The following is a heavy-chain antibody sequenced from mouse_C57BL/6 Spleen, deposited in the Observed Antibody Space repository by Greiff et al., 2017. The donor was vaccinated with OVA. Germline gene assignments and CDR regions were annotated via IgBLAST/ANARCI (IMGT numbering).Heavy chain of an antibody. CDR1: GFTFSSYA. CDR3: ARETTVRYFDV. V-gene: IGHV5-4*01. CDR2: ISDGGSYT. Sequence: EVHLVESGGGLVKPGGSLKLSCAASGFTFSSYAMSWVRQTPEKRLEWVATISDGGSYTYYPDNVKGRFTISRDNAKNNLYLQMSHLKSEDTAMYYCARETTVRYFDVWGTGTTVTVSS. D-gene: IGHD1-1*01. J-gene: IGHJ1*03.